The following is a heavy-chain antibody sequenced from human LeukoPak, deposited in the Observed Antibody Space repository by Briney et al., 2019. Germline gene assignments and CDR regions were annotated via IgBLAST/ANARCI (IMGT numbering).Heavy chain of an antibody. CDR3: ARGSRGAAGFDY. D-gene: IGHD6-13*01. Sequence: YXXXIRQPPGKGXEWIGEINHSGSTNYNPSLKSRVTISVDTSKNQFSLKLSSVTAADTAVYYCARGSRGAAGFDYWGQGTLVTVSS. CDR1: Y. V-gene: IGHV4-34*01. J-gene: IGHJ4*02. CDR2: INHSGST.